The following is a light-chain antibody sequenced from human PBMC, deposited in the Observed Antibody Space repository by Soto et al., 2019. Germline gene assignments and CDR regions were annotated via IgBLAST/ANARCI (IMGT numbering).Light chain of an antibody. J-gene: IGKJ5*01. CDR2: EAS. V-gene: IGKV1-5*03. CDR3: QQYNSYQYT. CDR1: QSISSW. Sequence: DLQMTQSPSTLSESVGDRVTITCRASQSISSWLAWYQQRPGKAPKLLIYEASIFESGVPSRFSGSGSGTQFTLTISSLQPDDFATYYCQQYNSYQYTFGQGTRLEIK.